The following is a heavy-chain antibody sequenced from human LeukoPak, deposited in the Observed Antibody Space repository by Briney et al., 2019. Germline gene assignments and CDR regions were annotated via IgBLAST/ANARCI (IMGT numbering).Heavy chain of an antibody. Sequence: ASVKVSCKASGGTFSSYAISWVRQAPGQGLEWMGRIIPILGIANYAQKFQGRVTITADKSTSTAYMELSSLRSEDTAVYYCASSRVVAAYLFDYWGQGTLVTVSS. CDR2: IIPILGIA. V-gene: IGHV1-69*04. CDR3: ASSRVVAAYLFDY. J-gene: IGHJ4*02. CDR1: GGTFSSYA. D-gene: IGHD2-15*01.